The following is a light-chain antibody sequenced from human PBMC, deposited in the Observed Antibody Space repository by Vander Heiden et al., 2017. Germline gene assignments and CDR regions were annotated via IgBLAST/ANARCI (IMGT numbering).Light chain of an antibody. Sequence: SSELTQDPAVSVPLGLTVRITCQGGSLGSSYASWYKQKPGQAPVLVIYWKNNRASGRPDRFTGSSSGNTAAWTISVAQAEDESYYYCNYRDRSGVVFGGGTKLTVL. CDR1: SLGSSY. V-gene: IGLV3-19*01. CDR3: NYRDRSGVV. CDR2: WKN. J-gene: IGLJ2*01.